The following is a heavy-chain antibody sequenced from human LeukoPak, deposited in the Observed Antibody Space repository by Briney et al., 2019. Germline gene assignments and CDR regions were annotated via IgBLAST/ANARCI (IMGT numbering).Heavy chain of an antibody. CDR1: GGSISSYY. CDR3: ATSPVLRFLEWPHGTSYYYMDV. V-gene: IGHV4-4*07. J-gene: IGHJ6*03. CDR2: IYTSGST. D-gene: IGHD3-3*01. Sequence: TSETLSLTCTVSGGSISSYYWSWIRQPAGKGLEWIGRIYTSGSTNYNPSLKSRVTISVDTSKNQFSLKLSSVTAADTAVYYCATSPVLRFLEWPHGTSYYYMDVWGKGTTVTVSS.